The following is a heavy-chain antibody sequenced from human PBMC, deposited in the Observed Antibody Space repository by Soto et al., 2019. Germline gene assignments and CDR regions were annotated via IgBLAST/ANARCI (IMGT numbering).Heavy chain of an antibody. CDR3: AHRVLRTVFGLVTTTAIYFDF. V-gene: IGHV2-5*02. D-gene: IGHD3-3*01. Sequence: QITLNESGPTVVRPTETLTLTCRFSGFSLPPGGGGLGWFRQSPGKAPEWLALIYWDDDKRYSASLKSRLTITKDTSKNQVVLTVSDLDPTDTATYYCAHRVLRTVFGLVTTTAIYFDFWGQGTPVAVSS. CDR2: IYWDDDK. CDR1: GFSLPPGGGG. J-gene: IGHJ4*02.